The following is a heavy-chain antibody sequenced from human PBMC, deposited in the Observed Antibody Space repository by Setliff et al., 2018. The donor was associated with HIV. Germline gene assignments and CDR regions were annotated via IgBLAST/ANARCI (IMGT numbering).Heavy chain of an antibody. CDR2: FNREYGGT. Sequence: ASVKVSCKASGYTFTSYDINWVRQATGQGLEWMGRFNREYGGTIYSPNFQDRVTMTEDASTDTAYMELSSLTSEDTALYYCARQDIPTGYYLFDYWGQGTQVTVSS. J-gene: IGHJ4*02. CDR1: GYTFTSYD. CDR3: ARQDIPTGYYLFDY. D-gene: IGHD3-9*01. V-gene: IGHV1-8*02.